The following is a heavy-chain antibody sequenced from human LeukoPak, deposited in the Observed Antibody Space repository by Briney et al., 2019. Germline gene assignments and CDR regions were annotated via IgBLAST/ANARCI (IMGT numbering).Heavy chain of an antibody. CDR3: AKTGYYYDRSDYYYDRSRYFDL. CDR1: GFTFSSYA. D-gene: IGHD3-22*01. Sequence: GGSLRLSCAASGFTFSSYAMSWVRQAPGKGLEWVSAISGSGGNTYYADSVKGRFAISRDNSKNTLYLQMNSLRAEDTAVYYCAKTGYYYDRSDYYYDRSRYFDLWGRGTLVTVSS. V-gene: IGHV3-23*01. J-gene: IGHJ2*01. CDR2: ISGSGGNT.